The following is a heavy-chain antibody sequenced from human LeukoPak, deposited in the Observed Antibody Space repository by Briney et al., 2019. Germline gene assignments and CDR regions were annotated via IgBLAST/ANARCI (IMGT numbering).Heavy chain of an antibody. CDR2: ISSSSSYI. D-gene: IGHD3-22*01. J-gene: IGHJ4*02. Sequence: GGSLRLSCAASGFTFSNAWMNWVRQAPGKGLEWVSSISSSSSYIYYADSVKGRFTISRDNAKNSLYLQMNSLRAEDTAVYYCARDSAHYYDSSCFDYWGQGTLVTVSS. V-gene: IGHV3-21*01. CDR1: GFTFSNAW. CDR3: ARDSAHYYDSSCFDY.